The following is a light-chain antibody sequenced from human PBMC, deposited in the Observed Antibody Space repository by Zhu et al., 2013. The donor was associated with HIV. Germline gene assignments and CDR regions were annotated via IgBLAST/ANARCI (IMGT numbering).Light chain of an antibody. CDR2: AAS. CDR3: QQYYSYPRS. V-gene: IGKV1-8*01. Sequence: IQMTQSPSSLSASVGDRVTITCRASQGISSYLAWYQQKPGKAPKLLIYAASTLQSGVPSRFSGSGSGTDFTLTISCLQSEDFATYYCQQYYSYPRSFGQGTKLEIK. CDR1: QGISSY. J-gene: IGKJ2*04.